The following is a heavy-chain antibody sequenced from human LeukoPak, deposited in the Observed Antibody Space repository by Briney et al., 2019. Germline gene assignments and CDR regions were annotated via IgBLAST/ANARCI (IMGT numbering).Heavy chain of an antibody. CDR3: ARQDALGKYPPPYYMDV. D-gene: IGHD3-16*01. Sequence: SETLSLTCTVSGGSISSYNWNWIRQPPGKGLEWIGNISETESPNYNSYLENRVTLSLDTSKNQISLNLRSATVADTAVYYCARQDALGKYPPPYYMDVWGKGTTVIVS. J-gene: IGHJ6*03. V-gene: IGHV4-59*08. CDR2: ISETESP. CDR1: GGSISSYN.